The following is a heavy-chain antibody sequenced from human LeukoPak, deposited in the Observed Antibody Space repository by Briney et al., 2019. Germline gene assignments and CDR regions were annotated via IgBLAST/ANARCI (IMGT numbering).Heavy chain of an antibody. D-gene: IGHD2-15*01. Sequence: ASVTVSCKASGYTFTSYYMHWVRQAPGQGLEWMGIINPSGGSTKYAQKFQGRVTMTTDTSTSTVYMYLSSLRSEDTAVYYCARVRVDDVVGGYCSGNSCPAPLGYWGQGTLVTVSS. CDR2: INPSGGST. V-gene: IGHV1-46*01. J-gene: IGHJ4*02. CDR3: ARVRVDDVVGGYCSGNSCPAPLGY. CDR1: GYTFTSYY.